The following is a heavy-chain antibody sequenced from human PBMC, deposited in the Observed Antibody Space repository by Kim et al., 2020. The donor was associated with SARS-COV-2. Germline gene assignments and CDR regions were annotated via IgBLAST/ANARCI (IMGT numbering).Heavy chain of an antibody. Sequence: GSLRLSCAASGFTFSSYGMHWVRQAPGKGLEWVAVISYDGSNKYYADSVKGRFTISRDNSKNTLYLQMNSLRAEDTAVYYCAKVYSSGWYYFDYWGQGTPVTVSS. CDR1: GFTFSSYG. D-gene: IGHD6-19*01. V-gene: IGHV3-30*18. CDR3: AKVYSSGWYYFDY. CDR2: ISYDGSNK. J-gene: IGHJ4*02.